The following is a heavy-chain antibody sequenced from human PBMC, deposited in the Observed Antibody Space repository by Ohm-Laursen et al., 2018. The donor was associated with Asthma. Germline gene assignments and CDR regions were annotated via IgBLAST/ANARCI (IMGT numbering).Heavy chain of an antibody. D-gene: IGHD3-22*01. V-gene: IGHV3-9*01. CDR1: GFIFDDYA. CDR2: ISWNSGTI. CDR3: ARDPRNYYDSRQDAFDI. J-gene: IGHJ3*02. Sequence: SLRLSCTASGFIFDDYAMHWVRQVPGKGLEWVSGISWNSGTIVQADSVKGRFTISRDNAKNSLYLQMNSLRAEDTAVYYCARDPRNYYDSRQDAFDIWGQGTMVTVSS.